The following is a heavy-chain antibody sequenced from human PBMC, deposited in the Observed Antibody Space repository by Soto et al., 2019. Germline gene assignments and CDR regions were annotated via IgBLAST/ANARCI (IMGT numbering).Heavy chain of an antibody. Sequence: QVQLVQSGAEVKKPGSSVKVACKVSGDTFSNYVINWVRQAPGQGLEWMGAIVPIFRTANYAKKFQGRVTITADKVTITAYMEMSGLRSNDTATYHCARETAANGTFREDASDIWGQGTLVTVSS. J-gene: IGHJ3*02. CDR2: IVPIFRTA. CDR3: ARETAANGTFREDASDI. CDR1: GDTFSNYV. V-gene: IGHV1-69*14. D-gene: IGHD6-25*01.